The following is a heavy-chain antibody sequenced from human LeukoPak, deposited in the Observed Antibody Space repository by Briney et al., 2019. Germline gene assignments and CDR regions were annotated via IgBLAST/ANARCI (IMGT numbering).Heavy chain of an antibody. J-gene: IGHJ4*02. CDR1: GGSISSGGYA. CDR3: ARGQGYCSGGNCYFMD. V-gene: IGHV4-30-2*01. CDR2: IFQSGTT. D-gene: IGHD2-15*01. Sequence: SETLSLTCAVSGGSISSGGYAWSWIRQPPGKGLEWIGHIFQSGTTYYNTSLKSRVTISVDRSKNQFSLKLNSVTAADTAEYYCARGQGYCSGGNCYFMDWGQGILVTVSS.